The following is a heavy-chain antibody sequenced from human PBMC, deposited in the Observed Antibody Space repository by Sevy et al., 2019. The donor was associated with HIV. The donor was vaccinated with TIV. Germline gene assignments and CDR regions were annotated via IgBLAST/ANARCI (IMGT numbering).Heavy chain of an antibody. V-gene: IGHV3-21*01. CDR1: EFDFYTYS. CDR3: TRDRVGGIGFDS. J-gene: IGHJ4*02. D-gene: IGHD6-19*01. CDR2: INGNSRYI. Sequence: GGSLRLSCAASEFDFYTYSMCWVRQAPGKGLEWVSFINGNSRYIYYADSVKGRFTTSRDNGNKLLHLEMNSLRVEYTAVYYCTRDRVGGIGFDSWGQGTLVTVSS.